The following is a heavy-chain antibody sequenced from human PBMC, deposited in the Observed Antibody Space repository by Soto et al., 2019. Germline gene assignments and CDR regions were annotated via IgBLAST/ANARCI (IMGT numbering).Heavy chain of an antibody. CDR2: INPNGGRT. D-gene: IGHD3-3*01. V-gene: IGHV1-46*01. Sequence: ASVKVSCKASGYTFTSYYMHWVRQAPGQGLEWMGLINPNGGRTIYAQKFQGRVTMTRDTSTSTVYMELSSLRSEDSAVYYCARDRYYDFWSGSYRGWFDPWGQGTLVTVSS. J-gene: IGHJ5*02. CDR1: GYTFTSYY. CDR3: ARDRYYDFWSGSYRGWFDP.